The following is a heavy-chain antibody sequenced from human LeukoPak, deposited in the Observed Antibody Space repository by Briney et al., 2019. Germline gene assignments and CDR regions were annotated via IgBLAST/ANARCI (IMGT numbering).Heavy chain of an antibody. J-gene: IGHJ4*02. V-gene: IGHV3-30*02. CDR2: IRYDGSNK. CDR1: GFTFSSYG. CDR3: AKDGVAYYYDSSGYYFHY. D-gene: IGHD3-22*01. Sequence: QSGGSLRLSCAASGFTFSSYGMHWVRQAPGEGLEWVAFIRYDGSNKYYADSVKGRFTISRDNSKNTLYLQMNSLRAEDTAVYCCAKDGVAYYYDSSGYYFHYWGQGTLVTVSS.